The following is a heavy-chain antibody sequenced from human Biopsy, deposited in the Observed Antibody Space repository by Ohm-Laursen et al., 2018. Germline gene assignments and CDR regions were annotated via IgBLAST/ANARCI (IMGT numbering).Heavy chain of an antibody. Sequence: TLSLTCTVSGDSISSYYWSWIRQPPGKGLEWIGYVYYTGSTDYNPSLQSRVTISVDTSRNHFSLRLRSVTPADTAIYYCARDRGYYSDRTVPGYFDLWGRGTLVTVSS. D-gene: IGHD3-22*01. J-gene: IGHJ2*01. V-gene: IGHV4-59*01. CDR1: GDSISSYY. CDR3: ARDRGYYSDRTVPGYFDL. CDR2: VYYTGST.